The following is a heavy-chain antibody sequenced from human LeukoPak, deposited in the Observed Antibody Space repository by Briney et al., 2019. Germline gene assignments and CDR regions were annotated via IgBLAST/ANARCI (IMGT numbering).Heavy chain of an antibody. J-gene: IGHJ4*02. D-gene: IGHD6-13*01. Sequence: GGSLRLSCAASGFTFSSYAMSWVRQAPGKGLEWVSAIGGGGGRTYFADSVKGRFTISRDNSKNTLYLQMNSLRAEDTAIYYCAKGISISWYSASDYWGQGTLVTVSS. CDR3: AKGISISWYSASDY. CDR1: GFTFSSYA. V-gene: IGHV3-23*01. CDR2: IGGGGGRT.